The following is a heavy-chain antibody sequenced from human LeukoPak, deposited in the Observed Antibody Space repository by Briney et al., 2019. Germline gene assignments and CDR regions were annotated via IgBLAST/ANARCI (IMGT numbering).Heavy chain of an antibody. CDR1: GGSIRSFD. CDR2: IYYSGNT. CDR3: ARLAGSRYYYYGMDV. Sequence: AGTLSLTCTVSGGSIRSFDWSWIRQPPGKGLEWIGYIYYSGNTNYNPSLKSRVTISVDPSKNQFSLKLTSVTAAATAVYYCARLAGSRYYYYGMDVWGQGTTVTVSS. V-gene: IGHV4-59*01. J-gene: IGHJ6*02. D-gene: IGHD1-26*01.